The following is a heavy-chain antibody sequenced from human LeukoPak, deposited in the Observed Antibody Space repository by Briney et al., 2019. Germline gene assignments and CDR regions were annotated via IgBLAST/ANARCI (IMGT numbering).Heavy chain of an antibody. CDR1: GGSIRSYY. Sequence: SETLSLTCSVSGGSIRSYYWSWLRQPPGKGGEGVGSIYHSGSTYYNTSLKRRVAISVETSKKEFSLKLSSVTAAHTAVYYCARTSDYYDSSGYYIFDYWGQGTLVTVSS. V-gene: IGHV4-38-2*02. D-gene: IGHD3-22*01. CDR3: ARTSDYYDSSGYYIFDY. J-gene: IGHJ4*02. CDR2: IYHSGST.